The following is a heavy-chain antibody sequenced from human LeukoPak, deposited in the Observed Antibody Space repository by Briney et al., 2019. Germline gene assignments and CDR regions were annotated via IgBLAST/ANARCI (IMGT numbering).Heavy chain of an antibody. Sequence: PGGSLRLSCAASGFTFNIYAMSWVRQAPATGLEWVSAISGRGDTTYYADSVKGRFTISRDNSKNTLYVEMNSLRAEDTAIYYCAKTTPSTVVTGGYFDYWGRGTLVTVSS. CDR1: GFTFNIYA. V-gene: IGHV3-23*01. CDR2: ISGRGDTT. J-gene: IGHJ4*02. CDR3: AKTTPSTVVTGGYFDY. D-gene: IGHD4-23*01.